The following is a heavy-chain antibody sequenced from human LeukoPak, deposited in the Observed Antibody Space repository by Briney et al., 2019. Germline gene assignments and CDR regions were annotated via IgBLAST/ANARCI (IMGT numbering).Heavy chain of an antibody. CDR1: GGSFSGYY. D-gene: IGHD3-22*01. Sequence: SETLSLTCAVYGGSFSGYYWSWIRQPPEKGLEWIGEINHSGSTNYNPSLKSRVTISVDTSKNQFSLKLSSVTAADTAVYYCARTSGGIYDSSGYYTYWGQGTLVTVSS. CDR2: INHSGST. CDR3: ARTSGGIYDSSGYYTY. J-gene: IGHJ4*02. V-gene: IGHV4-34*01.